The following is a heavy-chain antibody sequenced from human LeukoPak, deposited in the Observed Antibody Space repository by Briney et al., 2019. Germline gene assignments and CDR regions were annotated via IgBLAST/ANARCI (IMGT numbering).Heavy chain of an antibody. Sequence: PGRSLRLSCAASGFTFSSYAMHWVRQAPGKGLEWVAVISYDGSNKYYADSAKGRFTISRDNSKNTLYLQMNSLRAEDTAVYYCATLVDMATLVFDYWGQGTLVTVSS. CDR3: ATLVDMATLVFDY. D-gene: IGHD5-24*01. J-gene: IGHJ4*02. V-gene: IGHV3-30-3*01. CDR1: GFTFSSYA. CDR2: ISYDGSNK.